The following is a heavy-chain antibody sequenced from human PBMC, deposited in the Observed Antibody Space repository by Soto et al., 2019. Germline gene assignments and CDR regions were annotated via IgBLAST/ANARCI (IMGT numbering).Heavy chain of an antibody. CDR2: IWYDGSNK. J-gene: IGHJ4*02. CDR1: GFTFSSYV. D-gene: IGHD6-13*01. Sequence: GGSLRLSCAASGFTFSSYVMHWVRQAPGKGLEWVAVIWYDGSNKYYADSVKGRFTISRDNSKNTLYLQMNSLRAEDTAVYHCAREGIAAAGTPLDYWGQGTLVTVSS. V-gene: IGHV3-33*01. CDR3: AREGIAAAGTPLDY.